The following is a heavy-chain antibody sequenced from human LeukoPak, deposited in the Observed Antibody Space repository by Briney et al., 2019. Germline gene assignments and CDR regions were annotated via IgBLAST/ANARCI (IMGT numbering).Heavy chain of an antibody. CDR1: GGSFRTYY. CDR3: ARSAIDAFDI. J-gene: IGHJ3*02. CDR2: LYYNGSP. D-gene: IGHD6-25*01. Sequence: PSEALSLTCTVTGGSFRTYYWSWIRQSPGKGLEWIGYLYYNGSPNYNPSLRSRVTMSIDTSKNQFSLNLSSVTAADTAVYYCARSAIDAFDIWGQGTMVTVSS. V-gene: IGHV4-59*08.